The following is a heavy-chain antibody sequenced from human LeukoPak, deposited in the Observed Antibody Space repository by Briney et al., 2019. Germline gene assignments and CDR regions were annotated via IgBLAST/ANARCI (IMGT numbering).Heavy chain of an antibody. CDR2: ISAYNGNT. CDR3: ARGSHYDILTGYSELYGMDV. V-gene: IGHV1-18*01. D-gene: IGHD3-9*01. Sequence: ASVKDSCKASGYTFTSYGISWVRQAPGQGLEWMGWISAYNGNTNYAQKLQGRVTMTTDTSTSTAYMELRSLRSDDTAVYYCARGSHYDILTGYSELYGMDVWGQGTTVTVSS. CDR1: GYTFTSYG. J-gene: IGHJ6*02.